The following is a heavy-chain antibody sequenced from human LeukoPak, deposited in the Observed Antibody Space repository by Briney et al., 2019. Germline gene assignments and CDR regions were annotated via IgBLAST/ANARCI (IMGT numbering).Heavy chain of an antibody. CDR1: GYTFTGYY. V-gene: IGHV1-18*04. J-gene: IGHJ4*02. D-gene: IGHD3-22*01. CDR2: ISAYNGNT. Sequence: ASVKVSCKASGYTFTGYYMHWVRQAPGQGLEWMGWISAYNGNTNYAQKLQGRVTMTTDTSTSTAYMELRSLRSDDTAVYYCASFDSSGYYYERQFDYWGQGTLVTVSS. CDR3: ASFDSSGYYYERQFDY.